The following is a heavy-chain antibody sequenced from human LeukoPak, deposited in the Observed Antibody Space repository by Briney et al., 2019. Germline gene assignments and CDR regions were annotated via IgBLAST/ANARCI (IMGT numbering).Heavy chain of an antibody. J-gene: IGHJ4*02. CDR1: GFTFSNAW. Sequence: KSGGSLRLSCAASGFTFSNAWMSWVRQAPGKGLEWVGRIKSTTDGGTTDYAAPVKGRFTISKDYSKNTLYLQMNSLKTEDTAVYYCTTESPQFDYWGQGTLVTVAS. CDR2: IKSTTDGGTT. V-gene: IGHV3-15*01. CDR3: TTESPQFDY.